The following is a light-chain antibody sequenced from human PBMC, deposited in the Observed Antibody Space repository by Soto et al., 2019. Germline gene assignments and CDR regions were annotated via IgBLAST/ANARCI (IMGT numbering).Light chain of an antibody. CDR2: DAS. CDR1: QSISSW. V-gene: IGKV1-5*01. CDR3: QQYNSYHT. Sequence: DIQMTQSPSTLSASVGDRVTITCRASQSISSWLAWYQQKPGKAPKLLIFDASSLESGVPSRFSGSGYGTEFTLTINSLQPDDFATYYCQQYNSYHTFGQGTKLEIK. J-gene: IGKJ2*01.